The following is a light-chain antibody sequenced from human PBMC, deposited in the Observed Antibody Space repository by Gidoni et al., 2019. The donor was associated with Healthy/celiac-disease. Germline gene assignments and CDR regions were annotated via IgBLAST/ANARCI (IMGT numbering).Light chain of an antibody. Sequence: DIQMTQSPSTLPASVGDRATITCRASQSISSWLDWYQQKPGKAPKLLVYKASSLDSGVPSRFSGSGSGTEFTRTVSSLQPDDFATYYCQNQDTFXXXTKLEIK. V-gene: IGKV1-5*03. J-gene: IGKJ2*01. CDR3: QNQDT. CDR2: KAS. CDR1: QSISSW.